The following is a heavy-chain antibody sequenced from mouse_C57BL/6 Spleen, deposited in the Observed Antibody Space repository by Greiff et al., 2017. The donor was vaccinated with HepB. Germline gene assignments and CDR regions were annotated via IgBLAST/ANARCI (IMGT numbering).Heavy chain of an antibody. CDR3: ARAPEYYFDY. CDR1: GYSITSGYY. J-gene: IGHJ2*01. CDR2: ISYDGSN. Sequence: EVKLQESGPGLVKPSQSLSLTCSVTGYSITSGYYWNWIRQFPGNKLEWMGYISYDGSNNYNPSLKNRISITRDTSKNQFFLKLNSVTTEDTATYYCARAPEYYFDYWGQGTTLTVSS. V-gene: IGHV3-6*01.